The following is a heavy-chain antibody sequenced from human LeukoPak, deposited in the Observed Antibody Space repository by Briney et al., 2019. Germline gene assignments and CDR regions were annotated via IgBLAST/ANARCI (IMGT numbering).Heavy chain of an antibody. J-gene: IGHJ4*02. V-gene: IGHV3-7*01. D-gene: IGHD1-26*01. CDR1: GFTFSSYW. CDR3: ARGSSAGASLRHDY. Sequence: QAGGSLRLSCAASGFTFSSYWMSWVRQAPGKGLEWVANIKQDGSEENFVDSVKGRFTISRDNAKKSLYLQMNSLRAEDTAVYYCARGSSAGASLRHDYWGKGTLVTVSS. CDR2: IKQDGSEE.